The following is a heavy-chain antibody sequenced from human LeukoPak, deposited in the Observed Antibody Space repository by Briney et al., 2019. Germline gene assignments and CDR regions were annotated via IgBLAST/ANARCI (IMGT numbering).Heavy chain of an antibody. CDR2: ISGDGSRT. Sequence: GGSLRLSCAASGFTFDDYAMHWVRQAPGKGLEWVSRISGDGSRTYYADSVKGRFTISRDNSKNSLYLQMSSLRTEDTAFYYCARVRPTRFVESSGWLELGYWGQGTLVTVSS. V-gene: IGHV3-43*02. J-gene: IGHJ4*02. D-gene: IGHD6-19*01. CDR3: ARVRPTRFVESSGWLELGY. CDR1: GFTFDDYA.